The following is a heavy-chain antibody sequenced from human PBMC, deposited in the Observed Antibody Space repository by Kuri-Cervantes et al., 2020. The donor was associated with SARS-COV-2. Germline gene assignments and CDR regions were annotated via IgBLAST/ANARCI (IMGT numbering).Heavy chain of an antibody. Sequence: SVKVSCKASGGTFSSYAVTWVRQAPGQGLEWMGRIIPLFGTTIYAQKFRGRVTITADKSTNTAYMELSSLRSEGTAVYYCARPYCSSTTCYDGTFDSWGQGTLVTVSS. CDR2: IIPLFGTT. D-gene: IGHD2-2*01. J-gene: IGHJ4*02. CDR1: GGTFSSYA. V-gene: IGHV1-69*06. CDR3: ARPYCSSTTCYDGTFDS.